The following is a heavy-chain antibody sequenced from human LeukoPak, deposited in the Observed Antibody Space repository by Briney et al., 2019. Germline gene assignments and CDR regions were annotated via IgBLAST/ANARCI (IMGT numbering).Heavy chain of an antibody. CDR1: GYSFTSYW. J-gene: IGHJ3*02. Sequence: GESLKISCKASGYSFTSYWIGWVRQMPGKGLEWLGIIYPGDPDTRYSPSFQGQVTISADKSISTAYLQWSSLKASDTAMYYCASGYITIFGVVTPDAFDIWGQGTMVTVSS. V-gene: IGHV5-51*01. CDR3: ASGYITIFGVVTPDAFDI. D-gene: IGHD3-3*01. CDR2: IYPGDPDT.